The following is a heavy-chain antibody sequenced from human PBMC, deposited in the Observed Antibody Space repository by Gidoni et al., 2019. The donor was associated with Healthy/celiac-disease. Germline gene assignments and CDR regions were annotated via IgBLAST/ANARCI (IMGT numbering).Heavy chain of an antibody. Sequence: EVQLVESGGGLVQPGGSLRLSCAASGFTVSSNYMSWVRQAPGKGLEWVSVIYSGGSTYYADSVKGRFTISRDNSKNTLYLQMNSLRAEDTAVYYCAREDNWNHFDYWGQGTLVTVSS. CDR3: AREDNWNHFDY. CDR1: GFTVSSNY. V-gene: IGHV3-66*02. J-gene: IGHJ4*02. D-gene: IGHD1-20*01. CDR2: IYSGGST.